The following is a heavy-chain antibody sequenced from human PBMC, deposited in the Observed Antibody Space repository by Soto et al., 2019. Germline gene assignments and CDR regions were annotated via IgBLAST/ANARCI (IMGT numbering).Heavy chain of an antibody. CDR3: ARHKEYYGMDV. J-gene: IGHJ6*02. V-gene: IGHV4-39*01. CDR1: GGSISSSSYY. Sequence: PSETLSLTCTVSGGSISSSSYYWGWIRQPPGKGLEWIGSIYYSGSTYYNPSLKSRVTISVDTSKNQFSLKLSSVTAADTAVYYCARHKEYYGMDVWGQGTTVTVYS. CDR2: IYYSGST.